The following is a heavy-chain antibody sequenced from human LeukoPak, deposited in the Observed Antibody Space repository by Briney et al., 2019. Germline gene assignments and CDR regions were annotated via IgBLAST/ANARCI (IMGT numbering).Heavy chain of an antibody. Sequence: PGRSLRLSCAASGFTFSSYGMHWVRQAPGKGLEWVAFIRYDGSNKYYADSVKGRFTISRDNSKNTLYLQMNSLRAEDTAVYYCAKPGNYENWFDPWGQGTLVTVSS. J-gene: IGHJ5*02. V-gene: IGHV3-30*02. D-gene: IGHD4-11*01. CDR2: IRYDGSNK. CDR1: GFTFSSYG. CDR3: AKPGNYENWFDP.